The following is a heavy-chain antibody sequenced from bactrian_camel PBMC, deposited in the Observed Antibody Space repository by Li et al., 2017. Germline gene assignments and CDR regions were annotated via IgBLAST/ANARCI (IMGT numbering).Heavy chain of an antibody. Sequence: HVQLVESGGGSVQAGGSLTLSCSASGNMFSINAMGWFRQAPGKEREGVAAMDSDGSTSYADSVKGRFTISKDNGKNTLYLQMNSLTPDDTAMYICATGFRGNFEAALSPTAYPYWGQGTQVTVS. CDR2: MDSDGST. D-gene: IGHD3*01. J-gene: IGHJ4*01. CDR1: GNMFSINA. V-gene: IGHV3S53*01. CDR3: ATGFRGNFEAALSPTAYPY.